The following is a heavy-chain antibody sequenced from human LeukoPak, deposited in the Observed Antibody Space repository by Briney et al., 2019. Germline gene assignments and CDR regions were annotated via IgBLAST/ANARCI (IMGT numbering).Heavy chain of an antibody. CDR3: ARLIPNDYYDSSGYPLEAFDI. D-gene: IGHD3-22*01. Sequence: SETLSLTCAVYGGSFSGYYWSWIRQPPGKGLEWIGYIYHSGSTYYNPSLKSRVTISEDRSKNQFSLKLSSVTAADTAVYYCARLIPNDYYDSSGYPLEAFDIWGQGTMVTVSS. CDR1: GGSFSGYY. J-gene: IGHJ3*02. CDR2: IYHSGST. V-gene: IGHV4-30-2*01.